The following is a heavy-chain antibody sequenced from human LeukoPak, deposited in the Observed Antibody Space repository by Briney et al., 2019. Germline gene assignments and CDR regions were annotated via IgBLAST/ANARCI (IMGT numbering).Heavy chain of an antibody. J-gene: IGHJ4*02. CDR1: GFTFSTKS. Sequence: GGSLRLSCAVSGFTFSTKSMNWVRQAPGKGLEWVSSISSSSSYIYYADSVKGRFTISRDNAKNSLYLQMNSLRAEDTAVYYCARGSVVVAAIDYWGQGTLVTVSS. CDR3: ARGSVVVAAIDY. CDR2: ISSSSSYI. D-gene: IGHD2-15*01. V-gene: IGHV3-21*01.